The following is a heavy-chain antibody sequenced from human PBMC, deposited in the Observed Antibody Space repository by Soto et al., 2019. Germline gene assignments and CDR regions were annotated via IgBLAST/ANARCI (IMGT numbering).Heavy chain of an antibody. CDR1: GFTFSSYA. CDR2: ISYDGSKK. D-gene: IGHD3-3*01. J-gene: IGHJ5*02. CDR3: ARDRIGITIFGEFDP. V-gene: IGHV3-30-3*01. Sequence: QVQLVESGGGVVQPGRSLRLSCAASGFTFSSYAMHWVRQAPGKGLEWVAVISYDGSKKYYADSVRGRFTISRDNSKNTLYLQMNILRAEDTAVYYCARDRIGITIFGEFDPWGQGTLVTVSS.